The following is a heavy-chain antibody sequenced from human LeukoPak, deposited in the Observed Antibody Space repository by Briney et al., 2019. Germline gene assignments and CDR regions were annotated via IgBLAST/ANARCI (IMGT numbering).Heavy chain of an antibody. V-gene: IGHV4-38-2*02. CDR1: GYSISSGYY. J-gene: IGHJ6*03. CDR3: AKNPNGNQLLYGRGDYYYYMDV. D-gene: IGHD2-2*02. Sequence: SETLSLTCTVSGYSISSGYYWGWIRPPPGKGLEWIGSIYHSGSTYYNPSLKSRVTISVDTSKNQFSLKLSSVTAADTAVYYCAKNPNGNQLLYGRGDYYYYMDVWGKGTTVTVSS. CDR2: IYHSGST.